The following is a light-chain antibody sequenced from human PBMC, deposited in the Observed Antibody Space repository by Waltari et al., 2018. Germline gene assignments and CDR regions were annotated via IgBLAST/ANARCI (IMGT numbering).Light chain of an antibody. V-gene: IGKV4-1*01. CDR2: WSS. Sequence: DIVMTQSPDSLAVSLGERATINCKSSQNLLYSSNNKTYLAWYQQKQGQPPKLLIYWSSTRESGVPDRCSGSGSGTDCTLTISSLQAEDVAVYYCQQYDSVSLYSFGQGTKLEI. CDR1: QNLLYSSNNKTY. J-gene: IGKJ2*03. CDR3: QQYDSVSLYS.